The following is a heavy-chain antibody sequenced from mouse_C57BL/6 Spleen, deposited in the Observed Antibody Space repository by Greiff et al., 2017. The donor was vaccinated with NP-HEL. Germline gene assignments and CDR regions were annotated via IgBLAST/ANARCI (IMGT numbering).Heavy chain of an antibody. V-gene: IGHV1-69*01. D-gene: IGHD3-3*01. Sequence: QVQLQQPGAELVMPGASVKLSCKASGYTFTSYWMHWVKQRPGQGLEWIGEIDPSDSYTNYNQKFQGKSTLTVDKSSSTAYMQLSSLTSEDSAVYYVAVGGQVYYAMDYWGQGTSVTVSS. J-gene: IGHJ4*01. CDR3: AVGGQVYYAMDY. CDR1: GYTFTSYW. CDR2: IDPSDSYT.